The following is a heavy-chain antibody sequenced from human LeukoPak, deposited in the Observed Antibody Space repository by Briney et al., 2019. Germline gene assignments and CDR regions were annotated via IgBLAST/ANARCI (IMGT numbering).Heavy chain of an antibody. CDR3: SKPPDWFCCSPSFHFGAPFDY. CDR2: ISYDGNKK. CDR1: GFTFSNYG. J-gene: IGHJ4*02. Sequence: GGSLRLSCAASGFTFSNYGIRWVRQARGRGLEWVAVISYDGNKKYYADSVKGRFTISRDNSKNTLYLQMNTLRAEDTAVYYCSKPPDWFCCSPSFHFGAPFDYWGQGTLVTVSS. D-gene: IGHD2-2*01. V-gene: IGHV3-30*18.